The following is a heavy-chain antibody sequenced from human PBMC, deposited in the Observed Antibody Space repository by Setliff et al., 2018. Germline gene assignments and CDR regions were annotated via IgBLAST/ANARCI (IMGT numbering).Heavy chain of an antibody. Sequence: GGSLRLSCATSGFTFSNYGMAWVRQAPGKGLEWVSVITYSGRDTYYTDSVKGRFTISRDNSDNTLYLQMNSLRGADTAVYYCVKRTLTDCTGRTCYPLDHWGQGTLVTVSS. CDR2: ITYSGRDT. D-gene: IGHD2-15*01. J-gene: IGHJ4*02. CDR3: VKRTLTDCTGRTCYPLDH. CDR1: GFTFSNYG. V-gene: IGHV3-23*01.